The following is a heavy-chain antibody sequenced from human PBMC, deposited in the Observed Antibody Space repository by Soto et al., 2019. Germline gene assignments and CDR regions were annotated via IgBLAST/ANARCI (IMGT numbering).Heavy chain of an antibody. Sequence: QVQLVESGGGVVQPGRSLRLSCAASGFTFSNYGMHWVRQAPGKGLEWVAVILNDGSNRYHADSVKDRFTISRDNWNNMLYLQMNGLRAEDTAVYYCARDDEYAGNGMDVWGQGTTVTVS. CDR3: ARDDEYAGNGMDV. CDR2: ILNDGSNR. CDR1: GFTFSNYG. D-gene: IGHD3-10*01. J-gene: IGHJ6*02. V-gene: IGHV3-33*01.